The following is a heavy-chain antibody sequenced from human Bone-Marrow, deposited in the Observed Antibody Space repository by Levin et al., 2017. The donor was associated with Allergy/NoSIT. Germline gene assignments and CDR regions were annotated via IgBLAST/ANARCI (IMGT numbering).Heavy chain of an antibody. J-gene: IGHJ4*02. CDR3: AAGGLGYNYGGLFDC. Sequence: GESLKISCAASGFSVSSQYMSWVRQAPGRGLEWVSIIYSGDRTYYADSVKGRFTISRDNSKNTLYLQMNSLRAEDTAAYYCAAGGLGYNYGGLFDCWGQGTLVTVSS. D-gene: IGHD5-18*01. V-gene: IGHV3-53*01. CDR1: GFSVSSQY. CDR2: IYSGDRT.